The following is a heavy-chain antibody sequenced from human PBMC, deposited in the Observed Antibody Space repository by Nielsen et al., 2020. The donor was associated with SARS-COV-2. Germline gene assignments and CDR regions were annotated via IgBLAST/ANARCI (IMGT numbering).Heavy chain of an antibody. CDR3: ARLGLSWFDP. CDR1: GGSVSSGSYY. Sequence: SETLSLTCTVSGGSVSSGSYYWSWIRQPPGKGLEWIGYIYYSGSTNYNPSLKSRVTISVDTSKNQFSLKLSSVTAADTAVYYCARLGLSWFDPWGQGTLVTVSS. D-gene: IGHD2-2*01. CDR2: IYYSGST. V-gene: IGHV4-61*01. J-gene: IGHJ5*02.